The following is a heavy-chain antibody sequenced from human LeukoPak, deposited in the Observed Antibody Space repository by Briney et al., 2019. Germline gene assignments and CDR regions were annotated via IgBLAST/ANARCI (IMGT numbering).Heavy chain of an antibody. CDR3: ARDQEYYYDSSGY. Sequence: GGSLRLSCAASGCTFSSYSMNWVRQAPGKGREWVSSISSSSYIYYADSVKGRFTISRDNAKNSLYLQMNSLRAEDTAVYYCARDQEYYYDSSGYWGQGTLVTVSS. CDR2: ISSSSYI. D-gene: IGHD3-22*01. CDR1: GCTFSSYS. J-gene: IGHJ4*02. V-gene: IGHV3-21*01.